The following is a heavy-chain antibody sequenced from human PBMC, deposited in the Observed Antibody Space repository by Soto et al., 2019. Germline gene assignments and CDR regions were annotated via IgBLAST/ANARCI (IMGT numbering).Heavy chain of an antibody. D-gene: IGHD2-8*01. Sequence: GGSLRLSCAASGFTVSSKYMSWVRQAPGKGLEWVSLIQSGGPKYYADSVKGRFTISRDNSENTLYLQMDSLRAEDTAVYYCARGLGSGLMVYEAYMDVWGKGTTVTVSS. J-gene: IGHJ6*03. CDR3: ARGLGSGLMVYEAYMDV. V-gene: IGHV3-66*01. CDR1: GFTVSSKY. CDR2: IQSGGPK.